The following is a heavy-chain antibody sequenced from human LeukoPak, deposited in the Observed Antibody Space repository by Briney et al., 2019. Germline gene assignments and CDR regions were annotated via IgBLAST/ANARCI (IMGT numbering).Heavy chain of an antibody. Sequence: PSETLSLTCTVSGGSTSSYYWSWIRQPPGKGLEWIGYIYYSGSTNYNPSLKSRVTMSVDTSKNQFSLKLSSVTAADTAVYYCAREGLDTAMVPFFDNWGQGTLVTVSS. CDR3: AREGLDTAMVPFFDN. V-gene: IGHV4-59*12. J-gene: IGHJ4*02. D-gene: IGHD5-18*01. CDR2: IYYSGST. CDR1: GGSTSSYY.